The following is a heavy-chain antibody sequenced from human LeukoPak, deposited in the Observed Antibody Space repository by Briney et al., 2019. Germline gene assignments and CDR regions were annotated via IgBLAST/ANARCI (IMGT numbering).Heavy chain of an antibody. V-gene: IGHV4-4*09. CDR2: IYTSGST. Sequence: SETLSLTCTVSGGSISSYYWSWIRQPPGKGLEWIGYIYTSGSTNYNPSLKSRVTISVDTSKNQFSLKLSSVTAADTAVYYCARIYYYERSGYSYYFDYWSQGTLVTVSS. CDR1: GGSISSYY. D-gene: IGHD3-22*01. CDR3: ARIYYYERSGYSYYFDY. J-gene: IGHJ4*02.